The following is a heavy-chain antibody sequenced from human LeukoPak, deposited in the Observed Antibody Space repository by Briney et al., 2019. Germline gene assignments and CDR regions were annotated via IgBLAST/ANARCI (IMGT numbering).Heavy chain of an antibody. CDR3: AKEARYGSGSSYYYYYYMDV. CDR1: GFTFSSYA. D-gene: IGHD3-10*01. V-gene: IGHV3-23*01. Sequence: GGSLRLSCAASGFTFSSYAMSWVRQAPGKGLEWVSAISGSGGSTYYADSVKGRFTISRDNSKNTVYLQMNSLRAEDTAVYYCAKEARYGSGSSYYYYYYMDVWGKGTTVTVSS. CDR2: ISGSGGST. J-gene: IGHJ6*03.